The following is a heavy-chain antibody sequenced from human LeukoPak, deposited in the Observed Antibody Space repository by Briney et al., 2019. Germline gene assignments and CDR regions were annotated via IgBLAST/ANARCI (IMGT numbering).Heavy chain of an antibody. CDR3: ARDGRIAVAGTLDY. Sequence: GGSLRLSCAASGFTFSSYSMNWVRQAPGKGLEWVSSISSSSSYIYYADSVKGRFTISRDNAKNSLYLQMNSLRAEDTAVYYCARDGRIAVAGTLDYWGQGPLVTVSS. V-gene: IGHV3-21*01. J-gene: IGHJ4*02. CDR2: ISSSSSYI. D-gene: IGHD6-19*01. CDR1: GFTFSSYS.